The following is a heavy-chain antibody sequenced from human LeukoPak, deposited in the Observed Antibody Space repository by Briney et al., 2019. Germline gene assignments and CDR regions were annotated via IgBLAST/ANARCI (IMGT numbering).Heavy chain of an antibody. CDR2: INHSGST. D-gene: IGHD3-10*01. Sequence: NPSETLSLTCAVYGGSFSGYYWNWIRQPPGKGLEWIGEINHSGSTNYNPSLKSRVTISVDMSKNQFSLKLSSVTAADTAVYYCARSKASGAFNWFDPWGQGTLVTVSS. CDR1: GGSFSGYY. J-gene: IGHJ5*02. CDR3: ARSKASGAFNWFDP. V-gene: IGHV4-34*01.